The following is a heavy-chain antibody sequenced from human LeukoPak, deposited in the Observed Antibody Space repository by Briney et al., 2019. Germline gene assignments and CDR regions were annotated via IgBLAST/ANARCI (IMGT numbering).Heavy chain of an antibody. CDR1: GFTFSSYA. CDR2: ISYDGSNK. Sequence: GGSLRFSCAASGFTFSSYAMHWVRQAPGKGLEWVAVISYDGSNKYYADSVKGRFTISRDNSKNTLYLQMNSLRAEDTAVYYCARDAGDCWGQGTLVTVSS. V-gene: IGHV3-30-3*01. CDR3: ARDAGDC. J-gene: IGHJ4*02.